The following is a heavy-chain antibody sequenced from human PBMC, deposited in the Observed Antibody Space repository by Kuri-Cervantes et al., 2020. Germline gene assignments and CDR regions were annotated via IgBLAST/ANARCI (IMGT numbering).Heavy chain of an antibody. Sequence: NWVRQPPGKGLEWIGEIYHSGSTNYNPSLKSRVTISVDTSKNQFSLKLSSVTAADTAVYYCASSSGWLLLREGDPFDYWGQGTLVTVSS. CDR2: IYHSGST. D-gene: IGHD3-22*01. J-gene: IGHJ4*02. V-gene: IGHV4/OR15-8*01. CDR3: ASSSGWLLLREGDPFDY.